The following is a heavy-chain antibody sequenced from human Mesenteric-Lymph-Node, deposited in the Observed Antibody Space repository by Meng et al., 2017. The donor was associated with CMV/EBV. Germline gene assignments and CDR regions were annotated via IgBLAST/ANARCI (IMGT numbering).Heavy chain of an antibody. J-gene: IGHJ4*02. CDR3: ARGSDIPVNNY. Sequence: HVPLQESGPGLVKLSETLSLTCAVSGGSFSGYYWSWIRQPPGKGLEWIGEINHSGVPNYNPSLKSRVTISLDRSKNQFSLKLSSVTAEDTAVYYCARGSDIPVNNYWGQGTLVTVSS. CDR1: GGSFSGYY. D-gene: IGHD2-15*01. V-gene: IGHV4-34*01. CDR2: INHSGVP.